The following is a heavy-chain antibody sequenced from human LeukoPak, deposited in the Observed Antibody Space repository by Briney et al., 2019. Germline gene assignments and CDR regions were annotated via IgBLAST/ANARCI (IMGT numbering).Heavy chain of an antibody. D-gene: IGHD3-22*01. J-gene: IGHJ5*02. CDR2: IYPGDSDT. Sequence: GESLKISCKGSGYSFTTYWIAWVRQMPGKGLEWMGVIYPGDSDTRYSPSFQGQVTISADKSINTAYLQWSSLRASDTAIYYCARLYYDTSGQFYNWFDPWGQGTLVTVSS. CDR3: ARLYYDTSGQFYNWFDP. CDR1: GYSFTTYW. V-gene: IGHV5-51*01.